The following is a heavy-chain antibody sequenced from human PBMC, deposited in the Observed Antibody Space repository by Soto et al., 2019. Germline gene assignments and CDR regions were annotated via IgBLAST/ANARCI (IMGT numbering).Heavy chain of an antibody. V-gene: IGHV4-59*12. D-gene: IGHD5-18*01. CDR1: GGSISGYS. CDR2: IYYTGNT. Sequence: PSETLSLTCTVSGGSISGYSCTWIRQPPGKGLEWIGYIYYTGNTNYNPSLKSRVTISMDTSKTQFSLRLTSVTAADTAVYYCARGYSYGKYDSWGQGTLVTVSS. CDR3: ARGYSYGKYDS. J-gene: IGHJ4*02.